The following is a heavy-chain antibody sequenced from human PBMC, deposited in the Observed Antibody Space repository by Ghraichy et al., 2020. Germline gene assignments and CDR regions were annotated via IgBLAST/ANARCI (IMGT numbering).Heavy chain of an antibody. J-gene: IGHJ4*02. V-gene: IGHV3-23*01. CDR2: ISGGGGST. D-gene: IGHD2-15*01. CDR1: GFTFTTYA. Sequence: GGSLRLSCAASGFTFTTYAMSWVRQAPGKGLEWVSAISGGGGSTYYADSVKGRFTISRDNSKNTLYLQMSSLRDEDTAVYCCAKVVSWRHFDYWGQGTLVTVSS. CDR3: AKVVSWRHFDY.